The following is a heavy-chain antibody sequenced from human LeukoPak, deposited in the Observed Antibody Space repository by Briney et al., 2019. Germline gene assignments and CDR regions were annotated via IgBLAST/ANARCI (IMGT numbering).Heavy chain of an antibody. CDR1: GDSVSSNSAA. CDR2: TYYRSKWYN. D-gene: IGHD6-13*01. Sequence: SQTLSLTCAIYGDSVSSNSAAWNWIRQSPPRGLEWLGRTYYRSKWYNDYAVSVKSRITINPDTSKNQFSLQLNSVTPEDTAVYYCARAPIHSSSWYKDAFDIWGQGTMVTVSS. CDR3: ARAPIHSSSWYKDAFDI. V-gene: IGHV6-1*01. J-gene: IGHJ3*02.